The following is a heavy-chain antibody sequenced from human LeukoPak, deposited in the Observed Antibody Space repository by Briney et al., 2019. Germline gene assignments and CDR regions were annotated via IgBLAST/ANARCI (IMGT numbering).Heavy chain of an antibody. V-gene: IGHV3-30*04. CDR3: ARDFLHDFWSGYFVYYYYGMDV. CDR1: GFTFSSYA. D-gene: IGHD3-3*01. J-gene: IGHJ6*02. Sequence: GGSLRLSCAASGFTFSSYAMHWVRQAPGKGLEWVAVISYDGSNKYYADSVKGRFTISRDNSKNTLYLQMNSLRAEDTAVYYCARDFLHDFWSGYFVYYYYGMDVWGQGTTVTASS. CDR2: ISYDGSNK.